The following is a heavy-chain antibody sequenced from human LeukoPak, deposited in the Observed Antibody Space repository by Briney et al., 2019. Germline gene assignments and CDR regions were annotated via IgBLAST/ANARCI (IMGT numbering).Heavy chain of an antibody. CDR3: VVDAFDI. CDR1: GFTFSSYG. Sequence: TGGSLRLSCAASGFTFSSYGMHWVRQAPGKGLEWVAVISYDGSNKYYADSVKGRFTISRDNSKNTLYLQMNCLRAEDTAVYYCVVDAFDIWGQGTMVTVSS. J-gene: IGHJ3*02. V-gene: IGHV3-30*03. CDR2: ISYDGSNK. D-gene: IGHD6-6*01.